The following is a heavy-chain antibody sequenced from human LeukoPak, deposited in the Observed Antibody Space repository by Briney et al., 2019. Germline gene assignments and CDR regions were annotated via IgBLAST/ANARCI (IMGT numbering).Heavy chain of an antibody. Sequence: PGGSLRLSCAASGFTFSSYAMHWVRQAPGKGLEWVAVISYDRSNKYYADSVKGRFTISRDNAKNSLYLQMNSLRAEDTAAYYCARDWARYCSSTSCYGPDYMDVWGKGTTVTVSS. CDR1: GFTFSSYA. D-gene: IGHD2-2*01. CDR3: ARDWARYCSSTSCYGPDYMDV. CDR2: ISYDRSNK. V-gene: IGHV3-30-3*01. J-gene: IGHJ6*03.